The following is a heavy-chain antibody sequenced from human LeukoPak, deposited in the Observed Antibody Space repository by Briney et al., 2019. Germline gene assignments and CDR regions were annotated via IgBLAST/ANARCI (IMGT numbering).Heavy chain of an antibody. D-gene: IGHD1-1*01. CDR2: ISLYNGDT. J-gene: IGHJ4*02. V-gene: IGHV1-18*01. Sequence: GASVKVSCKPSGYSFSTYHISWVRQAPGHGPEWMGWISLYNGDTNYARNFQGRLTVTTDSSTSTAYMELRSLRSDDTAVYYCARVGSGGAYFDYWGQGTLVTVSS. CDR3: ARVGSGGAYFDY. CDR1: GYSFSTYH.